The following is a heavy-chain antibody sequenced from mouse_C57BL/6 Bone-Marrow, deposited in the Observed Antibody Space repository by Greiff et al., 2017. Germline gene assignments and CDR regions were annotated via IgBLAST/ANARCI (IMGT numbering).Heavy chain of an antibody. CDR1: GFTFSDFY. D-gene: IGHD1-1*01. CDR3: ARDDYCGSGPVAD. CDR2: SRNKANDYTT. V-gene: IGHV7-1*01. Sequence: EVKLVESGGGLVQSGRSLRLSCATSGFTFSDFYMEWVRQAPGKGLEWIAASRNKANDYTTEYSASVKGRFIVSRDTSQSILYLQMNALRAEDTAIYYCARDDYCGSGPVADWGQGTLVTVSA. J-gene: IGHJ3*01.